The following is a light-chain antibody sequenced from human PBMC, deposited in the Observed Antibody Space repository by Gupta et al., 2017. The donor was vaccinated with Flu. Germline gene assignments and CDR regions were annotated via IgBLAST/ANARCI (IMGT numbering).Light chain of an antibody. V-gene: IGKV2-28*01. CDR1: QRLSNY. CDR2: LGS. CDR3: KQGLQHPRT. Sequence: PLSLPVTPGEPASISCRSSQRLSNYLAGYLQKPGQSPQLLIYLGSNRASGVPDRFSGSGSGTDFTLNISRVEPEDVGVYYCKQGLQHPRTFGQGTKVEIK. J-gene: IGKJ1*01.